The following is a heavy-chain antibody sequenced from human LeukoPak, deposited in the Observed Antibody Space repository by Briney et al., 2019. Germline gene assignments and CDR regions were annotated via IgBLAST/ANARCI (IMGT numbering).Heavy chain of an antibody. Sequence: GGSLRLSCAASGFTFSSYDMHWVRQATGKGLEWVSAIGTAGDTYYPGSVKGRFTISRENAKNSLYLQMNSLRAGDTAVYYCARGTRDYGDYPNWFDPWGQGTLVTVSS. J-gene: IGHJ5*02. CDR1: GFTFSSYD. D-gene: IGHD4-17*01. CDR3: ARGTRDYGDYPNWFDP. V-gene: IGHV3-13*01. CDR2: IGTAGDT.